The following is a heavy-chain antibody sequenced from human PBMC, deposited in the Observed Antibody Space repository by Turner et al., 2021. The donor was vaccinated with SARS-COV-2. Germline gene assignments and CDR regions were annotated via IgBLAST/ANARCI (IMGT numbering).Heavy chain of an antibody. V-gene: IGHV1-69*01. J-gene: IGHJ6*02. D-gene: IGHD2-2*01. CDR2: IIPICGTA. CDR1: GGTFSSYA. CDR3: ARAREDIVVVPAAMRSGYYGMDV. Sequence: QVQLVQSGAEVKKPGSSVTVSCKASGGTFSSYAISWVRQAPGQGLEWMGGIIPICGTAKYEQKYQGRVTITADESTSTAYMELSSLRSEDTAVYYCARAREDIVVVPAAMRSGYYGMDVWGQGTTVTVSS.